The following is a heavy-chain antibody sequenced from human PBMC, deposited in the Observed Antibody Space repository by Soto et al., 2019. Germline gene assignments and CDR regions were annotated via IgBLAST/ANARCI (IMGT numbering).Heavy chain of an antibody. Sequence: SETLSLTCTVSGGPISSSSYYWGWIRQPPGKGLEWIGTIYYTGYTYYNLSLKSRVTISVDTSKDQFSLRLSSVTAADTAVYFCAKSGIATQWYFDLWGRGTLVTV. V-gene: IGHV4-39*01. D-gene: IGHD1-20*01. CDR2: IYYTGYT. CDR3: AKSGIATQWYFDL. CDR1: GGPISSSSYY. J-gene: IGHJ2*01.